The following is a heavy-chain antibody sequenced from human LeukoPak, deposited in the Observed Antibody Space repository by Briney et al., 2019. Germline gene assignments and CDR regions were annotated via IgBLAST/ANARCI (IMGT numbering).Heavy chain of an antibody. Sequence: GGSLRLSCAASGFTFSSYSMNWVRQAPGKGLEWVSSISSSSSYIYYADSVKGRFTVSRDDSKNTLYLQMNSLRGDDTAVYYCAKDGTSYYYIYYWGQGTLVTVSS. D-gene: IGHD2/OR15-2a*01. J-gene: IGHJ4*02. CDR1: GFTFSSYS. CDR2: ISSSSSYI. V-gene: IGHV3-21*01. CDR3: AKDGTSYYYIYY.